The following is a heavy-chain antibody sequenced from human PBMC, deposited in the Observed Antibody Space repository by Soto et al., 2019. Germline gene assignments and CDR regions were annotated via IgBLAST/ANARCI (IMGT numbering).Heavy chain of an antibody. V-gene: IGHV4-38-2*01. CDR3: ARGVVGATRGAFDI. Sequence: SETLSLTCAVSGYSISSGYYWGWIRQPPGKGLEWIGYIYYSGSTYYNPSLKSRVTISVDTSKNQFSLKLSSVTAADTAVYYCARGVVGATRGAFDIWGQGTMVTVSS. CDR2: IYYSGST. D-gene: IGHD1-26*01. CDR1: GYSISSGYY. J-gene: IGHJ3*02.